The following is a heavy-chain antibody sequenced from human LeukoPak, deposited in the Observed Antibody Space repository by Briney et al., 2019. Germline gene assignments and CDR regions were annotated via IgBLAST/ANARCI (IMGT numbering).Heavy chain of an antibody. CDR3: AKGREYYDSSGYPLNWFDP. CDR1: GFTFSSYA. CDR2: ISGSGGST. D-gene: IGHD3-22*01. Sequence: GGSLRLSCAASGFTFSSYAMSWVRRAPGKGLEWVSAISGSGGSTHYADSVKGRFTISRDNSKNTLYLQMNSLRAEDTAVYYCAKGREYYDSSGYPLNWFDPWGQGTLVTVSS. J-gene: IGHJ5*02. V-gene: IGHV3-23*01.